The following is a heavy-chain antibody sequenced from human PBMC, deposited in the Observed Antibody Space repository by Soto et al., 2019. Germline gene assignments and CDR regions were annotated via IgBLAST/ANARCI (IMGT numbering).Heavy chain of an antibody. CDR3: TTEAPLLIYFVVGGAMEV. CDR2: IKSKTDGGTT. J-gene: IGHJ6*02. V-gene: IGHV3-15*01. Sequence: GGSLIDSWAASGFTFSNAWMSWARQAPGKGLEWVGRIKSKTDGGTTDYAAPVKGRFTISRDDSKNTLYLQMNSLKTEDTAVYYCTTEAPLLIYFVVGGAMEVWG. CDR1: GFTFSNAW. D-gene: IGHD2-2*01.